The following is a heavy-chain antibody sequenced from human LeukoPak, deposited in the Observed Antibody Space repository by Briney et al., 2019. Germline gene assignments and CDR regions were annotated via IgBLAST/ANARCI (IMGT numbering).Heavy chain of an antibody. J-gene: IGHJ4*02. Sequence: SLRLSCAASGFTFDDYAMHWVRQAPGKGLEWVSGISWNSGSIDYADSVKGGFTISRDNAKNSLYLQMNSLRAEDTALYYCAASPYYYGSGPYYFDYWGQGTLVTVSA. D-gene: IGHD3-10*01. CDR1: GFTFDDYA. V-gene: IGHV3-9*01. CDR3: AASPYYYGSGPYYFDY. CDR2: ISWNSGSI.